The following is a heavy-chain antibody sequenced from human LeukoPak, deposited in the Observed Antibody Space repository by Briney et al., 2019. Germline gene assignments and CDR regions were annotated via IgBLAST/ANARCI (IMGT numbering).Heavy chain of an antibody. V-gene: IGHV3-30*14. CDR3: ARDCFGGTCYSGAFEI. J-gene: IGHJ3*02. CDR1: GFTFSSYA. D-gene: IGHD2-15*01. CDR2: ISYDGSNK. Sequence: GGSLRLSCAASGFTFSSYAMHWVRQAPGKGLEWVAVISYDGSNKYYADSVKGRFTISRDNSKNTLYLQMNSLRADDAAVYYCARDCFGGTCYSGAFEIWGQGTMVTVSS.